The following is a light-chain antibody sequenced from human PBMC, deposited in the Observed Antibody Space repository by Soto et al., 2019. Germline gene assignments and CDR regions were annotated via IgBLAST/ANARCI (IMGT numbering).Light chain of an antibody. CDR3: NQYGRSPLVT. J-gene: IGKJ5*01. CDR2: GAS. CDR1: QSVSSSY. Sequence: EILMTQSPGTLSLSPGERATLSCRASQSVSSSYLAWYQQKPGQAPRLLIYGASSRATGIPDRFSGSVYGTDLPLTISRIEPKDFIVYYCNQYGRSPLVTFGQGTRLEIK. V-gene: IGKV3-20*01.